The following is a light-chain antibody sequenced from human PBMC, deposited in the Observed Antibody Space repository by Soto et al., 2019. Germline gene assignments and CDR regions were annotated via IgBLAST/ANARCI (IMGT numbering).Light chain of an antibody. CDR3: HQYGDSPL. Sequence: EIVMTQSPATLSVSPGERATLSCRASQSVSSNLAWYQQKPGQAPRLLIYGASIRATGIPDRFGGSGSGTDFTLTISRLEPEDFAVYYCHQYGDSPLFGPGTKVDI. V-gene: IGKV3-20*01. J-gene: IGKJ3*01. CDR2: GAS. CDR1: QSVSSN.